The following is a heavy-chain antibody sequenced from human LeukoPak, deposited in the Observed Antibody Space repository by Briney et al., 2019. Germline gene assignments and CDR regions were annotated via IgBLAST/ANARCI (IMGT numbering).Heavy chain of an antibody. CDR3: AKDTHDYGNYNWFDP. CDR1: GFTFSKFG. V-gene: IGHV3-33*03. Sequence: GGSLRLSCAASGFTFSKFGMHWVRQAPGKGLEWVAVIWYDESNKYYADSVKGRFTISRDNAKNTLYLQMNSLRAEDTAVYYCAKDTHDYGNYNWFDPWGQGTLVTVSS. CDR2: IWYDESNK. D-gene: IGHD4-11*01. J-gene: IGHJ5*02.